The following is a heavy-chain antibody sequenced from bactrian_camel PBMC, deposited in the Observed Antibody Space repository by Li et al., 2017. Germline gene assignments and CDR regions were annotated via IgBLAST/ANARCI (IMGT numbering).Heavy chain of an antibody. CDR1: GFSFSNYA. J-gene: IGHJ2*01. Sequence: VQLVESGGGLVQPGGSLGLSCAASGFSFSNYAMNWVRQAPGKGLERVSAINSGGISTYYADSVKGRFTISRDNAKNTLYLQLNSLQTGDTAMYYCAKADAGYYADYAGYLEVWGQGTQVTVS. CDR2: INSGGIST. D-gene: IGHD4*01. CDR3: AKADAGYYADYAGYLEV. V-gene: IGHV3S31*01.